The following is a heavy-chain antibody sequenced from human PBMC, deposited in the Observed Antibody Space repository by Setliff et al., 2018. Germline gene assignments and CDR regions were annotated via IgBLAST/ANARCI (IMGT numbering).Heavy chain of an antibody. D-gene: IGHD3-3*01. J-gene: IGHJ2*01. CDR1: GYTFTGYY. Sequence: ASVKVSCKASGYTFTGYYMHWVRQAPGQGLEWMGWINPNSGGTNYAQKFQGWVTITRDTSIRTAYMELSRLISDETSVYYCARGRDFWSGYYYSNWYFDLWGRGTLVTVSS. CDR3: ARGRDFWSGYYYSNWYFDL. V-gene: IGHV1-2*04. CDR2: INPNSGGT.